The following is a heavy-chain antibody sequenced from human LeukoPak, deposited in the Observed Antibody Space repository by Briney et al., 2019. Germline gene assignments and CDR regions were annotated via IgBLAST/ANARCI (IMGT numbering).Heavy chain of an antibody. V-gene: IGHV4-59*01. D-gene: IGHD6-6*01. Sequence: SETLSLTCSVSGGSISSYYWSWIRQPPGKGLEWIGYIYYSGSTDYNPSLKSRVTISVDMSKNQFSLKLSSVTAADTALYYCARGASSWSAPLDSWGQGTLVTVSS. CDR1: GGSISSYY. CDR2: IYYSGST. J-gene: IGHJ4*02. CDR3: ARGASSWSAPLDS.